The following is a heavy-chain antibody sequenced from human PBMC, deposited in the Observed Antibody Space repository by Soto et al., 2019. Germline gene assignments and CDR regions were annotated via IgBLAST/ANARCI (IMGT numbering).Heavy chain of an antibody. J-gene: IGHJ4*02. V-gene: IGHV4-31*03. Sequence: HVQLQESGPGLVKPSQTLSLSCTVSGGSLSSGGYYWSWIRQHPGKGLEWIGFIYYSGSTYYNPSLKSRVTISFDTSQNQFSLKLSSVTAADTAVYYCARDTQRGYSGYFDSWGQGTLVTVSS. D-gene: IGHD5-12*01. CDR2: IYYSGST. CDR1: GGSLSSGGYY. CDR3: ARDTQRGYSGYFDS.